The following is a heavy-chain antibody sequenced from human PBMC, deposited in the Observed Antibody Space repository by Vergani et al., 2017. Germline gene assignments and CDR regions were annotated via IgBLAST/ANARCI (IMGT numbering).Heavy chain of an antibody. CDR1: GFTFSSYA. CDR2: ISGSGGST. Sequence: EVQLLESGGGLVQPGGSLRLSCAASGFTFSSYAMSWVRQAPGKGLEWVSAISGSGGSTYYADSVKGRFTISRDNSKNTLYLQMNSLRAEDTAVYYCARVRGHAPRYYYYXMDVWGKGTTVTVSS. CDR3: ARVRGHAPRYYYYXMDV. D-gene: IGHD3-10*01. J-gene: IGHJ6*03. V-gene: IGHV3-23*01.